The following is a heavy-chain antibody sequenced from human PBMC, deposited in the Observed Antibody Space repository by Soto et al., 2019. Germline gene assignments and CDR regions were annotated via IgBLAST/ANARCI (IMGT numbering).Heavy chain of an antibody. CDR2: IIPIFGTA. D-gene: IGHD1-1*01. CDR3: ARVATGTTNCFDP. V-gene: IGHV1-69*13. CDR1: GGTFSSYA. J-gene: IGHJ5*02. Sequence: SVKVSCKASGGTFSSYAISWVRQAPGQGLEWMGEIIPIFGTANYAQKFQGRVTITADESTSTAYMELSSLRSEDTAVYYCARVATGTTNCFDPWGRGPPVTVSS.